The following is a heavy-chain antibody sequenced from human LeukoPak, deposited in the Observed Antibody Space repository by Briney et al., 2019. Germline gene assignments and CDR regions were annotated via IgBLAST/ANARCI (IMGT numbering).Heavy chain of an antibody. V-gene: IGHV3-21*01. CDR1: GFTFSSYS. D-gene: IGHD2-21*01. Sequence: GGSLRLSCAASGFTFSSYSMNWVRQAPGKGLEWVSSISSSSSYIYYAESVKGRFNISRDNAKNSLYLQMNSLRAEDTAVYYCARHSLTDAFDIWGQGTMVTVSS. CDR2: ISSSSSYI. J-gene: IGHJ3*02. CDR3: ARHSLTDAFDI.